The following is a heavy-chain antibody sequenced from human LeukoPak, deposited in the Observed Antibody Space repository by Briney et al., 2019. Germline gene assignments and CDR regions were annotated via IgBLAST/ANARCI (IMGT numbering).Heavy chain of an antibody. CDR3: AREAYSSSWYYFDY. D-gene: IGHD6-13*01. CDR2: IKQDGSEK. V-gene: IGHV3-7*05. J-gene: IGHJ4*02. Sequence: PGGSLRLSCAASGFTFSSYWMSWVRQAPGKGLEWEANIKQDGSEKYYVDSVKGRFTISRDNAKNSLYLQMNSLTAEDTAVYYCAREAYSSSWYYFDYWGQGTLVTVSS. CDR1: GFTFSSYW.